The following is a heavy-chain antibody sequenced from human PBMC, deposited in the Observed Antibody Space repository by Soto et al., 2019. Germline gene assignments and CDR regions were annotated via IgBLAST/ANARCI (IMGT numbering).Heavy chain of an antibody. CDR1: GGSFSGYY. V-gene: IGHV4-59*01. D-gene: IGHD5-12*01. J-gene: IGHJ5*02. CDR3: AKGRGYDYSGWFDP. Sequence: SETLSLTCAVYGGSFSGYYWTWIRRPPGKGLEWIGYIYYSGSTVYNPSLESRVTISLDTSKNQFSLILASVTAADTAAYYCAKGRGYDYSGWFDPWGQGTLVTVSS. CDR2: IYYSGST.